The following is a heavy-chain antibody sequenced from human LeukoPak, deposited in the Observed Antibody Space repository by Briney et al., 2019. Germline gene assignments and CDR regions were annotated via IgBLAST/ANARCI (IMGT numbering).Heavy chain of an antibody. CDR2: ISASGGST. D-gene: IGHD6-19*01. J-gene: IGHJ4*02. V-gene: IGHV3-23*01. CDR3: AKYETWTSGRYFDY. Sequence: PGGSLRLSCAASGFTFSSSAMSWVRQVPGKGLEWVSGISASGGSTYYADSVRGRFTISRDNSKNTLYVQMNSLRDEDTAVYYCAKYETWTSGRYFDYWGQGTLVTVSS. CDR1: GFTFSSSA.